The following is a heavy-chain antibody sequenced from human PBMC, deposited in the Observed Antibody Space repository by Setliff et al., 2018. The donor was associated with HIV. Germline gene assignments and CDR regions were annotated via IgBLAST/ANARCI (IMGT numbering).Heavy chain of an antibody. CDR3: ATVRRYYYDSSGSYGPFDI. CDR2: FDPEDVET. J-gene: IGHJ3*02. Sequence: ASVKVSCKVSGYTLAELSIHWVRQAPGKGLEWMGGFDPEDVETVYAQKFQGRVAMTEDTSTDTAYMELSSLRSEDTAVYYCATVRRYYYDSSGSYGPFDIWGQGTMVTVSS. CDR1: GYTLAELS. V-gene: IGHV1-24*01. D-gene: IGHD3-22*01.